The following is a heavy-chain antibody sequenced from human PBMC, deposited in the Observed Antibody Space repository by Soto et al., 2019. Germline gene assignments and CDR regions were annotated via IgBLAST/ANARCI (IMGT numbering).Heavy chain of an antibody. CDR3: ARSENWYSSGWYPFDY. D-gene: IGHD6-19*01. Sequence: SQTLSLTCVISGDSVSSNSAAWNWIRQSPSRGLEWLGRTYYRSKWYNDYAVSVKSRIAINPDTSKNQFSLQLNSVTPEGTAVYYCARSENWYSSGWYPFDYWGQGTLVTVSS. CDR2: TYYRSKWYN. CDR1: GDSVSSNSAA. J-gene: IGHJ4*02. V-gene: IGHV6-1*01.